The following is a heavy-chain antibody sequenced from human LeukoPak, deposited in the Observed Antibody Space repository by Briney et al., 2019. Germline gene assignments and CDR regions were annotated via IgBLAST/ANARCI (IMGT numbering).Heavy chain of an antibody. V-gene: IGHV1-18*01. Sequence: GTSVKVSCKASGYTFSNYGITWVRQAPGQGLEWMGTISGHNGDVNYAPKIQGRVTMTTDTSTTTAYMELRSLRFDDTAVYYCARYNSLLRGVTTSDYWGQGTLVTVSS. D-gene: IGHD3-10*01. J-gene: IGHJ4*02. CDR2: ISGHNGDV. CDR1: GYTFSNYG. CDR3: ARYNSLLRGVTTSDY.